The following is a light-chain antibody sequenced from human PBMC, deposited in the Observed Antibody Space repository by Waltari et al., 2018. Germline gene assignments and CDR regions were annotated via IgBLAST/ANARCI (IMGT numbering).Light chain of an antibody. CDR1: RSNIGNNY. Sequence: QSVLTQPPSVSAAAGQRVTISCSGSRSNIGNNYVAWYQQLPGAAPRLLIYDNNKRPSQISDRFSGSKSGTSATLGITGLRTGDEAVYYCGTWDSRLSAGEVFGGVTKLTVL. CDR3: GTWDSRLSAGEV. V-gene: IGLV1-51*01. CDR2: DNN. J-gene: IGLJ2*01.